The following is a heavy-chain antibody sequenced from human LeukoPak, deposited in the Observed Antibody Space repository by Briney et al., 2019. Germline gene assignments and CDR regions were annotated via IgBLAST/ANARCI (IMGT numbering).Heavy chain of an antibody. V-gene: IGHV1-2*02. CDR1: GYTFTGYY. J-gene: IGHJ4*02. CDR2: INPNSGGT. CDR3: ARAIMSAGDH. D-gene: IGHD3-16*01. Sequence: ASVKVSCKASGYTFTGYYMHWVRQAPGQGLEWMGWINPNSGGTNYAQKFQGRVTMTRDTSISTAYMDLSRLTSDDTAVYYCARAIMSAGDHWGQGTLVTVSS.